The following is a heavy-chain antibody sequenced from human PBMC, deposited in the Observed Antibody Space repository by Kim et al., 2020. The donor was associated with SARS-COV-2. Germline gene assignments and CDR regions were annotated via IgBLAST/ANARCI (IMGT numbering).Heavy chain of an antibody. CDR1: GYTFTSYG. J-gene: IGHJ6*02. CDR2: ISAYNGNT. D-gene: IGHD6-13*01. CDR3: ARDIRSAGHYYYGMDV. V-gene: IGHV1-18*01. Sequence: ASVKVSCKASGYTFTSYGISWVRQAPGQGLEWMGWISAYNGNTNYAQKLQGRVTMTTDTSTSTAYMELRSLRSDDTAVYYCARDIRSAGHYYYGMDVWGQGTTVTVSS.